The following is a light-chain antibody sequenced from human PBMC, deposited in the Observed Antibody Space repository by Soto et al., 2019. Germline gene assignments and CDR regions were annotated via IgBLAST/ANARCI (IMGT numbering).Light chain of an antibody. Sequence: EVVVSQSPATLSVSPGERATLFCRASPSFNRNLAWYQQKPGQTPRHLIYDVSTRANSVPATFSGRGSGTKFPTTISSLQSDDFAVYYCQQYTGSPPCTFGQGTKVEIK. CDR1: PSFNRN. V-gene: IGKV3-15*01. CDR2: DVS. CDR3: QQYTGSPPCT. J-gene: IGKJ1*01.